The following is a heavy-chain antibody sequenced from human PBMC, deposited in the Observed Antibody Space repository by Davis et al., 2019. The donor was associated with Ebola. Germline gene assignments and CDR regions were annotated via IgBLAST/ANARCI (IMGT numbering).Heavy chain of an antibody. Sequence: SVKVSCKASGGTFTSYAISWVRQAPGQGLEWMGGIIPIFGTANYAQKFQGRVTITADKSTSTAYMELSSLRSEDTAVYYCARDDWNQNWFDPWGQGTLVTVSS. CDR2: IIPIFGTA. CDR1: GGTFTSYA. D-gene: IGHD1-1*01. J-gene: IGHJ5*02. V-gene: IGHV1-69*06. CDR3: ARDDWNQNWFDP.